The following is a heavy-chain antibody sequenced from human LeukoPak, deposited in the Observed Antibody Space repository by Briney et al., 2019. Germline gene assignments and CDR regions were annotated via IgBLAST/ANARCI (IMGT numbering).Heavy chain of an antibody. J-gene: IGHJ4*02. D-gene: IGHD4-17*01. Sequence: GGSLRLSCAASGFTFSSYAMSWVRQAPGKGLEWVSAISGSGGSTYYADSVKGRFTISRDNSKNTLYLQMNSLRAEDTAVYYCATTGRYGDYRGEFDYWGQGTLVTVSS. CDR2: ISGSGGST. CDR3: ATTGRYGDYRGEFDY. V-gene: IGHV3-23*01. CDR1: GFTFSSYA.